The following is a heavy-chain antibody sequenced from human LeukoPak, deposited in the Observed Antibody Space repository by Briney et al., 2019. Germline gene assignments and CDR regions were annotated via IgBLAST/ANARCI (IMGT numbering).Heavy chain of an antibody. D-gene: IGHD6-19*01. CDR3: AKDGESSGWFDY. V-gene: IGHV3-23*01. Sequence: PGGSLRLSCAASGFTFSSYAMSWVRQAPGKGLEWVSAVSGSGGSTYYADSVKGRFTISRDNSKNTLYLQMNSLRAEDTAVYYCAKDGESSGWFDYWGQGTLVTVSS. CDR1: GFTFSSYA. CDR2: VSGSGGST. J-gene: IGHJ5*01.